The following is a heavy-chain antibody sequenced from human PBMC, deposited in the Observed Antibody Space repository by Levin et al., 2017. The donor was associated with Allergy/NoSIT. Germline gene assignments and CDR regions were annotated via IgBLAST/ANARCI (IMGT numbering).Heavy chain of an antibody. D-gene: IGHD1-26*01. Sequence: GSLRLSCTVSGGSISSGSYYWGWIRQPPGTGLEWIGTIYYSGSTNYNPSLKSRVTISVDTSKTQFSLKLSSVTAADPAVYYCARLGDGSYYERAFDCWGQGTLVTVSS. CDR2: IYYSGST. J-gene: IGHJ4*02. CDR3: ARLGDGSYYERAFDC. CDR1: GGSISSGSYY. V-gene: IGHV4-39*01.